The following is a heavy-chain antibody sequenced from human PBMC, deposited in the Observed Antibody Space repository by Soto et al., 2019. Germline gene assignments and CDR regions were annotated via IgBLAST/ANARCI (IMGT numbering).Heavy chain of an antibody. CDR3: ARVGDGSGSFLDY. V-gene: IGHV4-30-2*01. J-gene: IGHJ4*02. D-gene: IGHD3-10*01. CDR1: GGFISSGGYS. CDR2: IYHSGST. Sequence: KSSETLSLTCAVSGGFISSGGYSWSWIRQPPGKGLEWIGYIYHSGSTYYNPSLKSRVTISVDRSKNQFSLKLSSVTAADTAVYYCARVGDGSGSFLDYWGQGTLVTVSS.